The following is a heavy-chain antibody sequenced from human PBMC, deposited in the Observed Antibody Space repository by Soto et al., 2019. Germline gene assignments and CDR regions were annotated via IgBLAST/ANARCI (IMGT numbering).Heavy chain of an antibody. CDR1: GVTFTTNA. V-gene: IGHV3-23*01. CDR3: VKEASGCKFSGSFDL. J-gene: IGHJ3*01. Sequence: GGSLRLSCVASGVTFTTNAMDWVRQAPGKGLEWVSFISGDDGSGNYADSVKGRFTISRDNSKNTLYLQMNSLRAEDTAIYYCVKEASGCKFSGSFDLWGRGIMVTVAS. D-gene: IGHD6-19*01. CDR2: ISGDDGSG.